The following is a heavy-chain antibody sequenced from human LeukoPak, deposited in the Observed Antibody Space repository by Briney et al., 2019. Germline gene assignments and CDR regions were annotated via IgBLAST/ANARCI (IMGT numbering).Heavy chain of an antibody. CDR3: TTVSGGGDCYRY. Sequence: GGSLRLSCAASGFTFTNAWMTWVRQAPGKGLEWVGRVKTKTGGGTIDYAAPVKGRFTISRDDSKNTLFLQMDSLKIEDTAVYYCTTVSGGGDCYRYWGQGILVTVSS. CDR1: GFTFTNAW. D-gene: IGHD2-21*01. CDR2: VKTKTGGGTI. V-gene: IGHV3-15*01. J-gene: IGHJ4*02.